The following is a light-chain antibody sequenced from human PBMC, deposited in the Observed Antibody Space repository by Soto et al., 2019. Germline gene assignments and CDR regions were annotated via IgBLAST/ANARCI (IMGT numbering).Light chain of an antibody. J-gene: IGLJ2*01. CDR1: SSNIESNT. CDR2: SNN. CDR3: AAWDDSLNGVV. Sequence: QSVLTQPPSASGTPGQRVTISCSGSSSNIESNTVNWYQQLPGTAPKLLIYSNNQRPSGVPDRFSGSKSGTSASLAISGLKSEDAADYYCAAWDDSLNGVVFGGGTKLTVL. V-gene: IGLV1-44*01.